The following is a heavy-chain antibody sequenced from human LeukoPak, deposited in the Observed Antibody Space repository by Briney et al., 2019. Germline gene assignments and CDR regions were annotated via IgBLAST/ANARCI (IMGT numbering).Heavy chain of an antibody. CDR2: ISYDGRNK. CDR3: ITYNWNYAVGKDY. CDR1: GFTFSTYG. D-gene: IGHD1-7*01. J-gene: IGHJ4*02. V-gene: IGHV3-30*03. Sequence: PGGSLRLSCAASGFTFSTYGMHWVRQAPGKGLEWVAVISYDGRNKYYADSVKGRFTISRDNSKNTVYLQMNSLRPEDTAVYYCITYNWNYAVGKDYWGQGTLVTVSS.